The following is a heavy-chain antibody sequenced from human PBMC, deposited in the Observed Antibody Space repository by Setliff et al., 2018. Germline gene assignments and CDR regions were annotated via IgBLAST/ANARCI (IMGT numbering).Heavy chain of an antibody. V-gene: IGHV3-30-3*01. D-gene: IGHD2-2*01. CDR2: SRYAENYQ. Sequence: PGGSLRLSCAASGFTISYYAIHWVRQAPGKGLEWVAVSRYAENYQYYADSVKGRFTISRDNAKNTLYLQMNSLRAEDTAVYYCARSESCGSTHCSPYDYWGQGTLVTVSS. CDR1: GFTISYYA. J-gene: IGHJ4*02. CDR3: ARSESCGSTHCSPYDY.